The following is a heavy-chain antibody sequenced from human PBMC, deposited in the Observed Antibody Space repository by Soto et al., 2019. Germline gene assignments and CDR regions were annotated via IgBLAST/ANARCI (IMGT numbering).Heavy chain of an antibody. CDR2: ISENGKTK. Sequence: QVQVVESGGGVVQPGKSLRLSCAASGFNFGNFAMHWVRQTPGGGLEWVAVISENGKTKYYGDSVKGPLTISRDNSRNTVDLQMNSLRPEDTAIYFCAKGRSVYYPLNFYFYMDAWGKGTTVAVSS. D-gene: IGHD3-16*01. V-gene: IGHV3-30*18. J-gene: IGHJ6*03. CDR1: GFNFGNFA. CDR3: AKGRSVYYPLNFYFYMDA.